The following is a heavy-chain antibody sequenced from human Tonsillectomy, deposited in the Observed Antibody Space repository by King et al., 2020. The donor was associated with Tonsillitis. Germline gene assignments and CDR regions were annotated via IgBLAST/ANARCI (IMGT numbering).Heavy chain of an antibody. D-gene: IGHD3-10*01. Sequence: QLVQSGAEVKKPGASVRVSCKASGYTFTSYYMHWVRQAPGQGLEWMGIINPSGGRTTYAQKFQGRVTMTRDTSTSTVYFELSSLRSEDTAVYYCARSYGSGTYYNDGNYFDYWGQGTLVTVSS. CDR3: ARSYGSGTYYNDGNYFDY. CDR1: GYTFTSYY. CDR2: INPSGGRT. V-gene: IGHV1-46*01. J-gene: IGHJ4*02.